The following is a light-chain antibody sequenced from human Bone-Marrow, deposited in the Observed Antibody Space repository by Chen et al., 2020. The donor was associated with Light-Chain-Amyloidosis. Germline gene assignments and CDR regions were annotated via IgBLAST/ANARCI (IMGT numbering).Light chain of an antibody. CDR1: SSDVGGDNH. J-gene: IGLJ1*01. CDR2: EVT. V-gene: IGLV2-14*01. Sequence: QSALTLPASASGSPGPSITISCPGTSSDVGGDNHVSWYQQHPVKAPKLMIYEVTNRPSWVPDRFSGSKSDNTASLTISGLQTEDEADYFCSSYTITNTLVFGSGTRVTVL. CDR3: SSYTITNTLV.